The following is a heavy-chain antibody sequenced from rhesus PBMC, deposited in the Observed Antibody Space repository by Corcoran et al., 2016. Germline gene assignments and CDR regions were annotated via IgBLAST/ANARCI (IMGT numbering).Heavy chain of an antibody. CDR3: ARSWERYSGYMAY. J-gene: IGHJ4*01. CDR2: IDGKSAST. D-gene: IGHD5-24*01. CDR1: GGSISGYYY. Sequence: QVKLQQWGEGLVKPSETLSLTCAVYGGSISGYYYWSWIRQAPGKGLEWIGNIDGKSASTNYNPTLKNRVAISKAPSKNQFSLRLTSVTAADTAVYYCARSWERYSGYMAYWGQGVLVTVSS. V-gene: IGHV4-73*01.